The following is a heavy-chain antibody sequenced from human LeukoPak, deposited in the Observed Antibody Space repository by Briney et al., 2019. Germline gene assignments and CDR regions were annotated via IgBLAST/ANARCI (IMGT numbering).Heavy chain of an antibody. Sequence: GGSLRLSRAASGFTFSNAWMSWVRQAPGKGLEWVGRIRSKANGGTTDYAAPVKGRFTISRDDSKNMLYLQMTSLNTEDTAVYYCTKSLDCSRATCDSWGQGTLVTVSS. CDR1: GFTFSNAW. CDR3: TKSLDCSRATCDS. V-gene: IGHV3-15*01. J-gene: IGHJ5*01. D-gene: IGHD2-15*01. CDR2: IRSKANGGTT.